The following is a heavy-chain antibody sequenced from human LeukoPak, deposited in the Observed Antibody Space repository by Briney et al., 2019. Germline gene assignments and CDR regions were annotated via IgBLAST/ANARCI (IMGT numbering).Heavy chain of an antibody. V-gene: IGHV3-21*01. J-gene: IGHJ4*02. CDR3: VRVPMLVITTIFDY. CDR1: GFTFSSYS. Sequence: GGSLRLSCAASGFTFSSYSMNWVRQAPGKGLEWVSSISSSSSYIYYADSVKGRFTISRDNAKNSLYLQMNSLGAEDTAVYFCVRVPMLVITTIFDYRGQGTLVTVSS. CDR2: ISSSSSYI. D-gene: IGHD3-22*01.